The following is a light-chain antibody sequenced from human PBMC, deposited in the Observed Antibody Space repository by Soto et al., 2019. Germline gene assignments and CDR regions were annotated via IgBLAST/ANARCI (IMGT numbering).Light chain of an antibody. CDR1: GSDVASYDY. CDR2: EVT. Sequence: QSALTQPPSAYGSPGQSVTISCTGTGSDVASYDYVSWYRQHPGKAPKLIIYEVTKRPSGVPDRFAASKSGTTASLTVSRLQAEDEADYYCSSYADTNNLVFGGGTKLTVL. V-gene: IGLV2-8*01. J-gene: IGLJ2*01. CDR3: SSYADTNNLV.